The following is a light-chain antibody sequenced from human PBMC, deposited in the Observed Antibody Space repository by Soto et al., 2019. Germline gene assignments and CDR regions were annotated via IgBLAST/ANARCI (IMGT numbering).Light chain of an antibody. Sequence: EIVMPQSPATLSVSPGERATLSCRARQCVSSNLAWYQQKPGQAPRLLIYGASTRATGIPARFSGSGSGTEFTLTISSLQSEDFAVYYWQQYNNWPRTFGQGTKVDIK. CDR3: QQYNNWPRT. J-gene: IGKJ2*02. CDR2: GAS. V-gene: IGKV3-15*01. CDR1: QCVSSN.